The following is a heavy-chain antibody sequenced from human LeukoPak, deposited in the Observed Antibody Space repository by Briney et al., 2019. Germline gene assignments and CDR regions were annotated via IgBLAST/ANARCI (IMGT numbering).Heavy chain of an antibody. D-gene: IGHD1-1*01. CDR3: ATQSFSANWFFDY. J-gene: IGHJ4*02. CDR1: GGSVKSSSYF. CDR2: LSYSGNT. Sequence: PSETLSLTCTVSGGSVKSSSYFWAWIRQPPGKGLEWVGTLSYSGNTYYNESLKSRINISVDTAKNLFSLKLSSLTAADTAVYYCATQSFSANWFFDYWGQGTLVAVSS. V-gene: IGHV4-39*07.